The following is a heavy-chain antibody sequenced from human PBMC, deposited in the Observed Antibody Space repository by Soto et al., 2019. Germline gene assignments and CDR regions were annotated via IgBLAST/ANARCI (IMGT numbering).Heavy chain of an antibody. V-gene: IGHV4-4*02. Sequence: VQLVESGGGLIQPGGSLRLSCAASGGSISRNYWWTWVRQTPGTGLEWIGEIYHSGTTNYNPSLKSRVTISADRSKNHFSLNLSSLTAADTAVYYCATRVDGSPWLDSWGQGTLVTVSS. CDR3: ATRVDGSPWLDS. CDR2: IYHSGTT. J-gene: IGHJ4*02. CDR1: GGSISRNYW. D-gene: IGHD5-12*01.